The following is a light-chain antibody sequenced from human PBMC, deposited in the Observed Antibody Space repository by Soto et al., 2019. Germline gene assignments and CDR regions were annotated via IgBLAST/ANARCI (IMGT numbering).Light chain of an antibody. CDR2: AAS. CDR3: QKYDSVMLI. Sequence: DIQLTQSPSSLSASVGDIVTITCRASQAINNYVDWYQQKPGQCPKLLIYAASTLQSGVPSRFSGSGSGTDFTLTINRLQPEDVATYYCQKYDSVMLIFGGGTKVEVK. J-gene: IGKJ4*01. V-gene: IGKV1-27*01. CDR1: QAINNY.